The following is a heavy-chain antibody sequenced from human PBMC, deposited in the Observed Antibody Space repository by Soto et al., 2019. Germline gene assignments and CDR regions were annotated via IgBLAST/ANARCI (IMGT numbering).Heavy chain of an antibody. Sequence: ASVKVSCKASGYTFTGYYMHWVRHAPGQGLEWMGWINPNSGGTNYAQKFQGRVTMTRDTSISTAYMELSRLRSDKTAGYYYARPMGIAAAGDYWGQGTLVTVSS. CDR2: INPNSGGT. CDR3: ARPMGIAAAGDY. CDR1: GYTFTGYY. V-gene: IGHV1-2*02. J-gene: IGHJ4*02. D-gene: IGHD6-13*01.